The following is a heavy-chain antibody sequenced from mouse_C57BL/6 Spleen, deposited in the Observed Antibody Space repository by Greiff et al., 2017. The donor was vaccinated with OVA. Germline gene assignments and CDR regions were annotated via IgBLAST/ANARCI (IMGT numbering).Heavy chain of an antibody. J-gene: IGHJ3*01. Sequence: QVQLQQPGAGLVRPGTSVKLSCKATGYNFTTYWMPWVQQRPGQGLELVGVIDPSDSYTNYNQKFKGKDTLTVDTSSSTAYLQLSSLTSEDSAVYYCARWLLGDWGQGTLVTVSA. D-gene: IGHD2-3*01. V-gene: IGHV1-59*01. CDR1: GYNFTTYW. CDR3: ARWLLGD. CDR2: IDPSDSYT.